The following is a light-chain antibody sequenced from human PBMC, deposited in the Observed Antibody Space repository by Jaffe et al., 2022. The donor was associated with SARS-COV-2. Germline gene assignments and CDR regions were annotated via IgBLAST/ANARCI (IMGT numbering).Light chain of an antibody. V-gene: IGKV3-15*01. J-gene: IGKJ5*01. CDR1: QSVSSN. Sequence: EIVMTQSPATLSVSPGERATLSCRASQSVSSNLAWYQQKPGQTPRLLIYGASIRATGVPARFSGSGSGTEFTLTISSLQSEDFAIYYCQQYNNWPPLTFGQGTRLDIK. CDR2: GAS. CDR3: QQYNNWPPLT.